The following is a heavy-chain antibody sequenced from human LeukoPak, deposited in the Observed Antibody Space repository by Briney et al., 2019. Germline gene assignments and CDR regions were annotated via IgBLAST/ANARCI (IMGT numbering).Heavy chain of an antibody. CDR3: ARGTHITNWFDP. J-gene: IGHJ5*02. V-gene: IGHV4-4*09. Sequence: SETLSLTCTVSGGSISSYYWSWIRQPPGKGLEWIGYIYTSGSTNYNPSLKSRVTISVDTSKNQFSLKLSSVTAADTAVYYCARGTHITNWFDPWGQGTLVTVSS. CDR2: IYTSGST. D-gene: IGHD1-1*01. CDR1: GGSISSYY.